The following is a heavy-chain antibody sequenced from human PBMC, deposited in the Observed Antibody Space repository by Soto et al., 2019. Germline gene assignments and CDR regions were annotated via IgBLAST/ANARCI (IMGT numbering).Heavy chain of an antibody. J-gene: IGHJ4*02. CDR2: ISYDGSNK. CDR3: AKDRRYYDILTGSYFDY. V-gene: IGHV3-30*18. CDR1: GFAFSSYG. Sequence: PGGSLRLSCAASGFAFSSYGMHWVRQAPGKGLEWVAVISYDGSNKYYADSVKGRFTISRDNSKNTLYLQMNSLRAEDTAVYYCAKDRRYYDILTGSYFDYWGQGTLVTVSS. D-gene: IGHD3-9*01.